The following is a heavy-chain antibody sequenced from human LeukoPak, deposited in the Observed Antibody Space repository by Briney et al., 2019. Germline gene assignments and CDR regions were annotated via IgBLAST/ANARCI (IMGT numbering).Heavy chain of an antibody. J-gene: IGHJ4*02. CDR2: ISDSGGRT. V-gene: IGHV3-23*01. Sequence: GGSLRLSCAVSGITLSNYGMSWVRQAPGKGLEWVAGISDSGGRTNYADSVKGRFTISRDNPKNTLYLQMNSLRTEDTAVYFCAKRGVVIRVILVGFHKEAYYFDFWGQGALVTVSS. D-gene: IGHD3-22*01. CDR1: GITLSNYG. CDR3: AKRGVVIRVILVGFHKEAYYFDF.